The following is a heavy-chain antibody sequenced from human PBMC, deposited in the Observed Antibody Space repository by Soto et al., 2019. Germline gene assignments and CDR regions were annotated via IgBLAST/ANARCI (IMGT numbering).Heavy chain of an antibody. V-gene: IGHV3-11*01. CDR2: ISSSVSTI. J-gene: IGHJ4*02. Sequence: GSLRLSCAASGFTFSDYYMSWIRQAPVKGLEWVSFISSSVSTIYYADSVKGRFTISRDNAKNSLYLQMNSLRAEDTAVYYCARDLGYFDSSGYFDYWGQGTLVTVSS. CDR1: GFTFSDYY. D-gene: IGHD3-22*01. CDR3: ARDLGYFDSSGYFDY.